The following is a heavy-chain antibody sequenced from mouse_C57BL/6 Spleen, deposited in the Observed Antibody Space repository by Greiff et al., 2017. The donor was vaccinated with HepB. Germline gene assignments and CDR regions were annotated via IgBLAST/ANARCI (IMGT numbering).Heavy chain of an antibody. CDR1: GYAFSSSW. CDR3: ARSGDGLHAMDY. D-gene: IGHD2-3*01. V-gene: IGHV1-82*01. CDR2: IYPGDGDT. J-gene: IGHJ4*01. Sequence: VQLVESGPELVKPGASVKISCKASGYAFSSSWMNWVKQRPGKGLEWIGRIYPGDGDTNYNGKFKGKATLTADKSSSTAYMQLSSLTSEDSAVYFCARSGDGLHAMDYWGQGTSVTVSS.